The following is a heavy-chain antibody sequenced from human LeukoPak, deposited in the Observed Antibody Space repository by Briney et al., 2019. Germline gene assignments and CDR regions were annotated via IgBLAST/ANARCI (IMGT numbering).Heavy chain of an antibody. Sequence: KASETLSLTCTVSGGSISSYYWSWIRQPPGKGLEWIGYIYYSGSTNYNPSLKSRVTISVDTSKNQFSLKLSSVTAADTAVYYCARQGGSYISWYFDLWGRGTLVTVSS. CDR3: ARQGGSYISWYFDL. CDR1: GGSISSYY. D-gene: IGHD1-26*01. J-gene: IGHJ2*01. V-gene: IGHV4-59*08. CDR2: IYYSGST.